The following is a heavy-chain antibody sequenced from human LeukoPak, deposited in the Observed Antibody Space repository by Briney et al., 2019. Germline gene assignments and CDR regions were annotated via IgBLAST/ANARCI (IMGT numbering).Heavy chain of an antibody. V-gene: IGHV1-46*01. D-gene: IGHD6-13*01. J-gene: IGHJ4*02. CDR3: ARVSSSWYFDY. CDR2: INPSGGST. Sequence: ASVKVSCKASGYTFTSYYMHWVRQAPGQGLEWMGIINPSGGSTSYAQKFQGRVTMTRDMSTSTVYMELSSLRSEDTAVYYCARVSSSWYFDYWGQGTLVTVSS. CDR1: GYTFTSYY.